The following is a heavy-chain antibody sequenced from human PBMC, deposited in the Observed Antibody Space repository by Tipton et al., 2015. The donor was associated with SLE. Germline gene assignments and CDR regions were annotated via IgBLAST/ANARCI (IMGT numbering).Heavy chain of an antibody. CDR1: GGSFSGYY. D-gene: IGHD6-13*01. Sequence: TLSLTCAVYGGSFSGYYWSWIRQPPGKGLEWIGYIYYSGSTNYNPSLKSRVTISVDTSKNQFSLKLSSVTAADTAVYYCARVIAAAATLWGQGTLVTVSS. CDR3: ARVIAAAATL. V-gene: IGHV4-59*12. J-gene: IGHJ4*02. CDR2: IYYSGST.